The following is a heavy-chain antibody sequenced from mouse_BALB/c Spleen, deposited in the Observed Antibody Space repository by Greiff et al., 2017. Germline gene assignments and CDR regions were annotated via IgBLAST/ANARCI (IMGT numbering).Heavy chain of an antibody. CDR2: INPGSGGT. Sequence: VQLQQSGAELVRPGTSVKVSCKASGYAFTNYLIEWVKQRPGQGLEWIGVINPGSGGTNYNEKFKGKATLTADKSSSTAYMQLSSLTSDDSAVYFCARSEITTVVARGYFDYWGQGTTLTVSS. CDR3: ARSEITTVVARGYFDY. CDR1: GYAFTNYL. D-gene: IGHD1-1*01. V-gene: IGHV1-54*01. J-gene: IGHJ2*01.